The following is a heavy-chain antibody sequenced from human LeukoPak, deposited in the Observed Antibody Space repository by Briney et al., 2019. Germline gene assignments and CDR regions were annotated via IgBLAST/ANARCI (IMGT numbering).Heavy chain of an antibody. V-gene: IGHV5-51*01. CDR1: GYSFTSYW. CDR2: IYPGDSDT. D-gene: IGHD3-10*01. Sequence: GESLKISCKGSGYSFTSYWIGWVRQMPGKGLEWMGIIYPGDSDTRYSPSFQGQVTISADKSISTAYPQWSSLKASDTAMYYCARRYYYGSGSYYNFDYWGQGTLVTVSS. CDR3: ARRYYYGSGSYYNFDY. J-gene: IGHJ4*02.